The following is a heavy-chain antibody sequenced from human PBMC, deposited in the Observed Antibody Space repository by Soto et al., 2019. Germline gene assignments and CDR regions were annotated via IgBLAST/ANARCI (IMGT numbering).Heavy chain of an antibody. Sequence: QVQLRESGPGLVKSSETLSLTCTVSGGSISTYYWSWVRQPPGKGLEWIGDIYYSGTATYNPSLRSRGTISEDTSKNQFSLRLSSVTAADTAVYYCAIGDGIQLGSLAGRYYYHKMDVWGQGTTVTVYS. CDR3: AIGDGIQLGSLAGRYYYHKMDV. J-gene: IGHJ6*02. CDR2: IYYSGTA. CDR1: GGSISTYY. V-gene: IGHV4-59*01. D-gene: IGHD1-1*01.